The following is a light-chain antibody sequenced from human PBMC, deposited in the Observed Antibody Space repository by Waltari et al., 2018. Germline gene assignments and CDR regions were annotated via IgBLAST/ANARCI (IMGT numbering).Light chain of an antibody. Sequence: SYVLTQPPSVSVAPGKTARITWGGNKIASKRGQGYQQRTGQAPALVVQYDYDRLSGIPERFSGSNSGNTATLTISRVEAGDEADYSCQVWDSSSEHYVFGTGPRVTVL. J-gene: IGLJ1*01. CDR3: QVWDSSSEHYV. V-gene: IGLV3-21*04. CDR1: KIASKR. CDR2: YDY.